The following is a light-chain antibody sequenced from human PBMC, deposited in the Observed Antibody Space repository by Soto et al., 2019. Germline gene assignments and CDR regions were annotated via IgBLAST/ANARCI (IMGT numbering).Light chain of an antibody. J-gene: IGLJ1*01. CDR2: EVN. CDR3: SSYVGSNHSGL. V-gene: IGLV2-8*01. CDR1: SSDVGGYNY. Sequence: QSVLTQPPSASGSPGQSVTISCTGTSSDVGGYNYVSWYQQHPGTAPKLMIYEVNKRPSGVPDRFSGSKSGNTASLTVSGLQAEDEADYYCSSYVGSNHSGLFGTGTKVTVL.